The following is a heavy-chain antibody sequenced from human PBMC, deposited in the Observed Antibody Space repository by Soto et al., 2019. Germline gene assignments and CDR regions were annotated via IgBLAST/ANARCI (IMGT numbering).Heavy chain of an antibody. V-gene: IGHV5-51*01. CDR3: ARPRSSSRNYYGMDV. CDR1: GYSFTSYW. Sequence: GESLKISCKGSGYSFTSYWIAWVRQMPGKGLEWMGIIYPGDSHTRYSPSFQGQVTISADKSINTAYLQWSSLKASDTAMYYCARPRSSSRNYYGMDVWGQGTTVTVSS. J-gene: IGHJ6*02. CDR2: IYPGDSHT. D-gene: IGHD6-13*01.